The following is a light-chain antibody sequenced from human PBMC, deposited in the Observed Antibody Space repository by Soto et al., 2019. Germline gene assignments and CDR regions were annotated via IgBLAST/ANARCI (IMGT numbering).Light chain of an antibody. V-gene: IGLV2-14*01. CDR3: SSYTSSSTLG. CDR2: EVS. J-gene: IGLJ2*01. Sequence: QSVLTQPASVSGSPGQSITISCTGTSSDVGGYNYVSWYQQHPGKAPKLMIYEVSNRPSGVSNRLSGSKSGNTASLTSSGLQAEDEADYYCSSYTSSSTLGFGGGSQRTVL. CDR1: SSDVGGYNY.